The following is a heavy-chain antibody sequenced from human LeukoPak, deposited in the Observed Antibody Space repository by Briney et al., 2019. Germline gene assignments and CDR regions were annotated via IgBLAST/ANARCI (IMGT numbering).Heavy chain of an antibody. CDR3: AKDTYGPDDY. CDR1: GFTFNNYA. D-gene: IGHD1-14*01. V-gene: IGHV3-23*01. Sequence: GGSLRLSCVASGFTFNNYAMTWVRQAPGKGLEWVSAISGSGYSTYYADSVKGRFTISRDNSKNTLYLQMNSLRGEDTGVYYCAKDTYGPDDYWGRGTLVTVSS. CDR2: ISGSGYST. J-gene: IGHJ4*02.